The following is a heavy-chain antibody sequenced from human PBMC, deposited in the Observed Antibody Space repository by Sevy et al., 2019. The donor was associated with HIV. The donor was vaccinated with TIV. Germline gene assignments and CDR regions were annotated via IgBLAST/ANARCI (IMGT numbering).Heavy chain of an antibody. CDR2: IWLTGAT. V-gene: IGHV3-53*01. CDR3: ARGKHVSDYYGSFDY. Sequence: GGSLRLSCTVSGVTVSSNFISWVRQAPGKGLEWVSVIWLTGATYYADSVKGRFTISRDNSKNTVYLDMSSLRADDTAVYFCARGKHVSDYYGSFDYLGQGTLVTVSS. CDR1: GVTVSSNF. J-gene: IGHJ4*02. D-gene: IGHD3-3*01.